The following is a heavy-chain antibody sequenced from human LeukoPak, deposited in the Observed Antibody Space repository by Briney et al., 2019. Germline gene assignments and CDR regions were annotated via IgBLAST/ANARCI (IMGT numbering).Heavy chain of an antibody. V-gene: IGHV1-18*01. D-gene: IGHD3-9*01. CDR2: ISAYNGNT. CDR3: ARALVLRYFDWLFLPSPDAFDI. J-gene: IGHJ3*02. CDR1: GYTFTSSG. Sequence: ASVKVSCKASGYTFTSSGISWVRQAPGHGLEWMGWISAYNGNTNYAQKLQGRVTMTTDTSTSTAYMELRSLRSDDTAVYYCARALVLRYFDWLFLPSPDAFDIWGQGTMVTVSS.